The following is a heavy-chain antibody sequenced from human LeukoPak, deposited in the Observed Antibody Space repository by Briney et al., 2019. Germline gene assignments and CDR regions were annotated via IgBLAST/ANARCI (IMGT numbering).Heavy chain of an antibody. J-gene: IGHJ3*02. CDR2: FFYTGST. Sequence: MASETLSLTCTVSDDSISDYYRGWIRQPPGKGLEWIGSFFYTGSTYYSPSLKSRATISRDTSKNQFSLNLFSVTAADTAVYYCARRPSPPDAFDIWGQGTVVTVSS. CDR1: DDSISDYY. CDR3: ARRPSPPDAFDI. V-gene: IGHV4-59*08.